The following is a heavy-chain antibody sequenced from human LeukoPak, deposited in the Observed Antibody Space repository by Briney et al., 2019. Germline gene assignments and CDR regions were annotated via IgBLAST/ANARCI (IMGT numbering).Heavy chain of an antibody. CDR1: GGSISSGSYY. V-gene: IGHV4-61*02. CDR2: IYTSGST. Sequence: SETLSLTCTVAGGSISSGSYYWSWIRQPAGKGLEWIGRIYTSGSTNYNPSLKSRVTISVDTSKNQFSLKLNSVTAADTAVYYCARRTKEYYFDYWGQGTLVTVSS. CDR3: ARRTKEYYFDY. J-gene: IGHJ4*02. D-gene: IGHD2-8*01.